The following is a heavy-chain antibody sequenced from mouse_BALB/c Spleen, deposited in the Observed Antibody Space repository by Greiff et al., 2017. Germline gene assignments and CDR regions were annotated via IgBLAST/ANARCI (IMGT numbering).Heavy chain of an antibody. V-gene: IGHV1S22*01. CDR2: IYPGSGST. CDR3: TRSATATTWFAY. D-gene: IGHD1-2*01. CDR1: GYTFTSYW. J-gene: IGHJ3*01. Sequence: LQQPGSELVRPGASVKLSCKASGYTFTSYWMHWVKQRPGQGLEWIGNIYPGSGSTNYDEKFKSKATLTVDTSSSTAYMQLSSLTSEDSAVYYCTRSATATTWFAYWGQGTLVTVSA.